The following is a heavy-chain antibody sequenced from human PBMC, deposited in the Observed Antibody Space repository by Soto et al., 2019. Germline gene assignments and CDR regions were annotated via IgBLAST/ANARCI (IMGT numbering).Heavy chain of an antibody. D-gene: IGHD3-9*01. V-gene: IGHV3-7*03. CDR3: ARAHVLRYSPPGGLYFDY. Sequence: GGPQRHPWTASEFNIGGHCMRRIRQNPGKGLEWVANIKQDGSEKYYVDSVKGRFTISRDNAKNSLYLQMNSLRAEDTAVYYCARAHVLRYSPPGGLYFDYWGQGTLVTGS. CDR1: EFNIGGHC. J-gene: IGHJ4*02. CDR2: IKQDGSEK.